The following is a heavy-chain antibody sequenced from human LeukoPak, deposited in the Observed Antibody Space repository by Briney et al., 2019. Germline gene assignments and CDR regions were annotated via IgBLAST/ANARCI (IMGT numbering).Heavy chain of an antibody. V-gene: IGHV1-69*05. CDR1: GGTFSSYA. Sequence: GASVKVSCKASGGTFSSYAISWVRQAPGQGLEWMGGIIPIFGTANYAQKFQGRVTITTDESTSTAYMELSSLRSEDTAVYYCARDVPHSGGSPVLRYWGQGTLVTVSS. J-gene: IGHJ4*02. CDR3: ARDVPHSGGSPVLRY. CDR2: IIPIFGTA. D-gene: IGHD4-23*01.